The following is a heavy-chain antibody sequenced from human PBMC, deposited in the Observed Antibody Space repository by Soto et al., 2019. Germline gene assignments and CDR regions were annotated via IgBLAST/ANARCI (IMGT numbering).Heavy chain of an antibody. CDR3: ARLRRDGYNWDY. J-gene: IGHJ4*02. Sequence: QLQLQESGPGLVKPSETLSLTCTVSGGSISSSSYYWGWIRQPPGKGLEWIGSIYYSGSPYYNPSLKSRVTISVDTSKNQFSLKLSSVTAADTAVYYCARLRRDGYNWDYWGQGTLVTVSS. V-gene: IGHV4-39*01. CDR1: GGSISSSSYY. D-gene: IGHD5-12*01. CDR2: IYYSGSP.